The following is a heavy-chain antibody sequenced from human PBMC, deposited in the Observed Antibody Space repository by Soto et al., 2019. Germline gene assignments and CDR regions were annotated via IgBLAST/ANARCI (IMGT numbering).Heavy chain of an antibody. V-gene: IGHV3-48*02. J-gene: IGHJ6*04. CDR2: ISSSSSTI. CDR3: ARDFIAPRPV. CDR1: GVTLNIYI. D-gene: IGHD6-13*01. Sequence: PGWSLGLSCAASGVTLNIYIVNWARQAPGKGLEWVSYISSSSSTIYYADSVKGRFTISRDNAKNSLYLQMNSLRDEDTAVYYCARDFIAPRPVWGKGTTVTVSS.